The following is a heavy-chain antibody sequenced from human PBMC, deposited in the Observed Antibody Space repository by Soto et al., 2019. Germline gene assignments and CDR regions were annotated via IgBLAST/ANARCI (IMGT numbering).Heavy chain of an antibody. Sequence: SETLSLTCTVSGGSIRNGDYYWGWIRQPPGKGLEWIGYVYYSGTTYSRPSLNSRVSISVDTSENQFSLRLTSVTAADTAVYYCVTVNLVGAAYYFDYWGPGTLVTVSS. V-gene: IGHV4-30-4*01. CDR1: GGSIRNGDYY. J-gene: IGHJ4*02. D-gene: IGHD1-26*01. CDR3: VTVNLVGAAYYFDY. CDR2: VYYSGTT.